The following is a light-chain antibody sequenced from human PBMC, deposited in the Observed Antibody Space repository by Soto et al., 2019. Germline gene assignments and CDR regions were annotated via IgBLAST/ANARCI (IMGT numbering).Light chain of an antibody. Sequence: QSALTQPPSVSGSPGQSVTISCTGTRSDVGNYDLVSWYQQPPGTAPKLLIYQVSNRPSGVPDRFSGSKSGNTASLTISGLQAEDEADYYCSLKTSSATWVFGGGTKVTVL. CDR3: SLKTSSATWV. V-gene: IGLV2-18*01. CDR2: QVS. CDR1: RSDVGNYDL. J-gene: IGLJ3*02.